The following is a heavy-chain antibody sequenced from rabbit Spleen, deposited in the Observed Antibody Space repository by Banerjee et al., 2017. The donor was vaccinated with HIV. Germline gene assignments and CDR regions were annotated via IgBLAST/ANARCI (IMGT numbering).Heavy chain of an antibody. CDR1: GFSLTSDDY. V-gene: IGHV1S40*01. D-gene: IGHD8-1*01. J-gene: IGHJ6*01. CDR2: INAVTGKA. Sequence: QSLEESGGDLVKPGASLTLTCTASGFSLTSDDYMCWVRQAPGKGLEWIGCINAVTGKAVYASWAKGRFTFSKTSSTTVTLQMTSLTAADMATYFCARDTGTSFSTYGMDLWGPGTLVTVS. CDR3: ARDTGTSFSTYGMDL.